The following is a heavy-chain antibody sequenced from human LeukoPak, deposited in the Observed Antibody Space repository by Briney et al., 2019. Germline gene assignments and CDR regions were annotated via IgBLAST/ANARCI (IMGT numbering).Heavy chain of an antibody. CDR3: AKGDSSDYQVNDY. CDR2: ISGSGGST. J-gene: IGHJ4*02. D-gene: IGHD3-22*01. CDR1: GFTLNNYA. V-gene: IGHV3-23*01. Sequence: PGGSLRLSCAASGFTLNNYAMSWFRQAPGKGLEWVSGISGSGGSTYYADSVKGRFTISRDNSKNTLYLQMNSLRAEDTAVYYCAKGDSSDYQVNDYWGQGTLVTVSS.